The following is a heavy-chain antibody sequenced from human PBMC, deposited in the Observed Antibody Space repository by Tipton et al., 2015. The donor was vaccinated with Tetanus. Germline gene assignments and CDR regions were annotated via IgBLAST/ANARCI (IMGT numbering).Heavy chain of an antibody. V-gene: IGHV4-59*01. Sequence: TLSLTCTVSGVSISSYYWSWIRQSPGKGLEWIGYIFYAGSTHYNPALKSRVTISVDTSKNQFSLKLSSVTAADTAIYYCAREVPAAGHFDSWGQGTLVTVSS. J-gene: IGHJ4*02. CDR2: IFYAGST. CDR1: GVSISSYY. D-gene: IGHD2-2*01. CDR3: AREVPAAGHFDS.